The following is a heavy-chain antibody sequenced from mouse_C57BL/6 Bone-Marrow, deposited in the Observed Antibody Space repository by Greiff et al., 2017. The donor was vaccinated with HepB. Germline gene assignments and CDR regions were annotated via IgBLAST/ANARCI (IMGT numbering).Heavy chain of an antibody. D-gene: IGHD1-1*01. CDR3: ATYYYGSSWYFDV. J-gene: IGHJ1*03. Sequence: DVMLVESGGGLVKPGGSLKLSCAASGFTFSDYGMHWVRQAPEKGLEWVAYISSGSGTIYYADTVKGRFTISRDNAKNTLFLQMTSLRSEDTAMYYCATYYYGSSWYFDVWGTGTTVTVSS. CDR1: GFTFSDYG. CDR2: ISSGSGTI. V-gene: IGHV5-17*01.